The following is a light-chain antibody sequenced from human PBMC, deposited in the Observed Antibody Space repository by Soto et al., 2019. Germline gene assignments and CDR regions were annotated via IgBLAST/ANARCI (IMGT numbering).Light chain of an antibody. J-gene: IGKJ3*01. Sequence: DIQMTQSPSSLSASVGARVTITCQASQNISNYLNWNQQKPGKAPKLLIYDASNLETGGPSRFSGSRSWTDFTFTISGLQPEDIATYYCLQYGNVRVTFGPGTKVDIK. CDR3: LQYGNVRVT. V-gene: IGKV1-33*01. CDR2: DAS. CDR1: QNISNY.